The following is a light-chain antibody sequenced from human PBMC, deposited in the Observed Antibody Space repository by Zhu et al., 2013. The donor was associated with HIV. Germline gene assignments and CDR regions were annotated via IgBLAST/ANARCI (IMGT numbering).Light chain of an antibody. V-gene: IGKV1-39*01. CDR3: QHYSNWPPWT. Sequence: DIQVTQSPSSLSASVGDRVTITCRTSQTINNYLNWYQQRPGKAPNLLIYAASSLQSGVPSRFSGSGFGTEFTLTISSPQSEDLAVYYCQHYSNWPPWTFGQGTKLEFK. CDR2: AAS. J-gene: IGKJ1*01. CDR1: QTINNY.